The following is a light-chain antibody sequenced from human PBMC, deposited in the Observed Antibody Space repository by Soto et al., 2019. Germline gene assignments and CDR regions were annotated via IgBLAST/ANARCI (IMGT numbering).Light chain of an antibody. V-gene: IGKV3-20*01. CDR2: AAS. Sequence: ETVLTQPPGTLSLSPGDRATLSCRASQSVSNYLAWYQQKPGQAPRLLIYAASNRATGIPARFSGSGSGTDFTLTIRRLEDEDFAVYYCQQYDSSTRTFGGGTKVDIK. CDR3: QQYDSSTRT. CDR1: QSVSNY. J-gene: IGKJ4*01.